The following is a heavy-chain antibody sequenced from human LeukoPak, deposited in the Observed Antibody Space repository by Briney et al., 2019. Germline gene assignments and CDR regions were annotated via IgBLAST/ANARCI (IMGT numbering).Heavy chain of an antibody. J-gene: IGHJ4*02. D-gene: IGHD3-16*01. CDR1: GFAFSSFG. Sequence: PGGSLRLSCVASGFAFSSFGMHWVRQAPGKGLEWVAVIWYDGSNKYYVDSVKGRFTISRDNSKNTLYLQMNSLRAEDSAVYYCGREYVWGSLDSWGQGTLVTVSS. CDR3: GREYVWGSLDS. V-gene: IGHV3-33*01. CDR2: IWYDGSNK.